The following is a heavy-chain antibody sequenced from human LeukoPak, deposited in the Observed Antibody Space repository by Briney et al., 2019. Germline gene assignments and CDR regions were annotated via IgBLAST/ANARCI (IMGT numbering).Heavy chain of an antibody. V-gene: IGHV3-30*02. Sequence: GGSLRLSCAASGFTFSSYGMHWVRQAPGKGLEWVAVIWYDGSNKYYADSVKGRFTISRDNSKNTLHLQMNSLRAEDTAVYYCASRTNNNWRGPFDYWGQGTLVTVSP. CDR2: IWYDGSNK. J-gene: IGHJ4*02. CDR3: ASRTNNNWRGPFDY. CDR1: GFTFSSYG. D-gene: IGHD1-1*01.